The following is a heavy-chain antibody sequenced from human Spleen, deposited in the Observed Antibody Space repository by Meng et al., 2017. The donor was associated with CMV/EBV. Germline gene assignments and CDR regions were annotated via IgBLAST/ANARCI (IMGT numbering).Heavy chain of an antibody. D-gene: IGHD3-9*01. CDR3: ARESRYDILTGYLDYFDY. J-gene: IGHJ4*02. CDR2: ISYDGSNK. Sequence: FSSYAMHWVRQAPGKGLEWVAVISYDGSNKYYADAVKGRFTISRDNSKNTLYLQMNSLRAEDTAVYYCARESRYDILTGYLDYFDYWGQGTLVTVSS. V-gene: IGHV3-30-3*01. CDR1: FSSYA.